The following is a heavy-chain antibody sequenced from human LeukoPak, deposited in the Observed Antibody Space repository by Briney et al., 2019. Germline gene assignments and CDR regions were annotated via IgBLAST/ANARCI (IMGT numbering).Heavy chain of an antibody. D-gene: IGHD3-3*01. V-gene: IGHV1-69*06. CDR1: GGTFSSYA. J-gene: IGHJ4*02. CDR3: ARHCQECPDDY. Sequence: SVKVSCKASGGTFSSYAISWVRQAPGQGLEWMGGIIPIFGTANYAQKFQGRVTITADKSTSTAYTELSSLRSEDTAVYYCARHCQECPDDYWGQGTLVTVSS. CDR2: IIPIFGTA.